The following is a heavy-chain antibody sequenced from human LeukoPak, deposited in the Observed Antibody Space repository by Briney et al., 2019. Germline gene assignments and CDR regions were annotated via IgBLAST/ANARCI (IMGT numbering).Heavy chain of an antibody. Sequence: GGSLRLSCAASGFTFSSYGMSWVRQAPGKGVEWVSAISGSGGSTYYADSVKGRFTISRDNSKNTLYLQMNSLRAEDTAVYYCAKKDAPLNWFDPWGQGTLVTVSS. J-gene: IGHJ5*02. CDR3: AKKDAPLNWFDP. CDR1: GFTFSSYG. V-gene: IGHV3-23*01. CDR2: ISGSGGST.